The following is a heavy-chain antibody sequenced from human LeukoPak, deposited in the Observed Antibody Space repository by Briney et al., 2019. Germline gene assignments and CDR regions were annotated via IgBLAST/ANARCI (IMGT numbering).Heavy chain of an antibody. CDR1: GFTTHYW. V-gene: IGHV3-7*01. D-gene: IGHD3-3*01. J-gene: IGHJ6*04. Sequence: GGSLRLSCTASGFTTHYWLNWVRQSPGKGLEWVANIDRDGRVQHYVDSVKGRFTISRDNAKNSLYLQMNSLRAEDTAVYYCARDRDVTIFGVVILAPLDVWGKGTTVTVSS. CDR3: ARDRDVTIFGVVILAPLDV. CDR2: IDRDGRVQ.